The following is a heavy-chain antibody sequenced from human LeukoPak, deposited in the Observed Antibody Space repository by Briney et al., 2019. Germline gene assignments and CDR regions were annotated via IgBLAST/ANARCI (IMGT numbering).Heavy chain of an antibody. CDR3: SQQLVRGPPY. D-gene: IGHD6-13*01. V-gene: IGHV4-4*02. CDR1: GGSISSSNW. CDR2: INHSGST. Sequence: SGTLSLTCAVSGGSISSSNWWSWVRQPPGKGLEWIGEINHSGSTNYNPSLKSRVTISVDTSKNQFSLKLSSVTAADTAVYYCSQQLVRGPPYWGQGTLVTVSS. J-gene: IGHJ4*02.